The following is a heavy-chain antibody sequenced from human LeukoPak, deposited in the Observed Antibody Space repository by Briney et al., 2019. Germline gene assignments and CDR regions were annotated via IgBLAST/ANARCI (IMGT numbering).Heavy chain of an antibody. D-gene: IGHD3-10*01. CDR2: ISSSGSTI. J-gene: IGHJ4*02. CDR3: ARYWFGEPIQN. CDR1: GFTVSSNY. Sequence: PGGSLRLSCAASGFTVSSNYMSWVRQAPGKGLEWVSYISSSGSTIYYADSVKGRFTISRDNAKNSLYLQMNSLRAEDTAVYYCARYWFGEPIQNWGQGTLVTVSS. V-gene: IGHV3-11*01.